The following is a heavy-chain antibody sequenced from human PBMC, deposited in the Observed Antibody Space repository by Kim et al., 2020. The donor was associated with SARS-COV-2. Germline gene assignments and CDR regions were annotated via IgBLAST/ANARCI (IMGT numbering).Heavy chain of an antibody. V-gene: IGHV5-51*01. CDR1: GYSFTSYW. J-gene: IGHJ5*02. D-gene: IGHD6-13*01. Sequence: GESLKISCKGSGYSFTSYWIGWVRQMPGKGLEWMGIIFPGDSDTRYSPSFQGQVTISADKSISTAYLQWSSLKASDTAMYYCGVVQSAAGTAFLDWFDPWGQGTLVTVSS. CDR3: GVVQSAAGTAFLDWFDP. CDR2: IFPGDSDT.